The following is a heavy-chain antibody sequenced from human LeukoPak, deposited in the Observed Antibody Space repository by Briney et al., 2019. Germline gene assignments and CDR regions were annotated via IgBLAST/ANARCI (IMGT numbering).Heavy chain of an antibody. CDR1: GYSLNSGYF. Sequence: PSETLSLTCTVSGYSLNSGYFWGWIRQPPGKGLEWFATNSHSGSTYFNPSLKSRVTIAGDTSQNQVSLGLTSVTAADTAVYYGARIDQVMATFDYWGQGTVVTVSS. CDR3: ARIDQVMATFDY. J-gene: IGHJ4*02. CDR2: NSHSGST. D-gene: IGHD2/OR15-2a*01. V-gene: IGHV4-38-2*02.